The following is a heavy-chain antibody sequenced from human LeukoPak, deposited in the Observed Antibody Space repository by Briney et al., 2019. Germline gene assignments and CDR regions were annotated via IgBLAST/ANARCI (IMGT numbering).Heavy chain of an antibody. CDR1: GFTFSSYW. CDR2: IKQDGSEK. V-gene: IGHV3-7*01. Sequence: GGSLRLSCAASGFTFSSYWMSWVRQAPGKGLEWVANIKQDGSEKYYVDSVKGRFTISRDNAKSSLYLQMNSLRAEDTAVYYCARDEYGGSGSYYEDYWGQGTLVTVSS. J-gene: IGHJ4*02. D-gene: IGHD3-10*01. CDR3: ARDEYGGSGSYYEDY.